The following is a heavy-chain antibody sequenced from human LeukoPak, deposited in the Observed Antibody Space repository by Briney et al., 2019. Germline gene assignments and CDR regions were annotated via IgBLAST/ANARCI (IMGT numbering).Heavy chain of an antibody. J-gene: IGHJ6*03. D-gene: IGHD3-10*01. V-gene: IGHV4-34*01. CDR2: INHSGST. Sequence: SETLSLTCAVYGGSFSGYYWSWIRQPPGKGLEWIGEINHSGSTNYNPSLKSRVTIPVDTSKNQFSLKLSSVTAADTVVYYCARGLITMVRGAPPYMDVWGKGTTVTVSS. CDR1: GGSFSGYY. CDR3: ARGLITMVRGAPPYMDV.